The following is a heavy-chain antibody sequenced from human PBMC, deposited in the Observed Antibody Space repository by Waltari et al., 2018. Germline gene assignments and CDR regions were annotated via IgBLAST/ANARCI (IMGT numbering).Heavy chain of an antibody. CDR2: IDPEDGET. V-gene: IGHV1-69-2*01. CDR3: APLPGGSGQTFDY. J-gene: IGHJ4*02. Sequence: EVELVQSGAEVKKPGATVKISCKASGYTFMDYFMHWVQQAPGKVLEWMGRIDPEDGETLYSEKFQGRVTITADTSTDTAYMELSSLTSGDTAVYYCAPLPGGSGQTFDYWGQGTLVTVSS. D-gene: IGHD3-10*01. CDR1: GYTFMDYF.